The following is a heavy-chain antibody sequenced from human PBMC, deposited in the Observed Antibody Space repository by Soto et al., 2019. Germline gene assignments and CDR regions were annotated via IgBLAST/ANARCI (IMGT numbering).Heavy chain of an antibody. CDR1: GYSFAGYW. V-gene: IGHV5-10-1*01. CDR3: GRQIYDSDTGPNFHYDIDS. Sequence: PGESLKISCKGSGYSFAGYWISWVRQPRGKGLEWMGRIDPSDHKTYYSPSLRGHITISVTNSSTAVVLQWSILSASNTANYYCGRQIYDSDTGPNFHYDIDSWGQGTPVTVSS. J-gene: IGHJ4*02. D-gene: IGHD3-22*01. CDR2: IDPSDHKT.